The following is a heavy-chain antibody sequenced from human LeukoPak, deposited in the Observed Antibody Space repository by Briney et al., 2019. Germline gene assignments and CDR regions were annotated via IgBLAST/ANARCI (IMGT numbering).Heavy chain of an antibody. Sequence: GGSLRLSCVASGFTFISYAMRWVRPAPGKGLEWVSAICGRGGSTYFADSVKGRFTISRDNSKNTLYLQMNSLRAEDTAVYYCAKDRGDYWGQGTLVTVSS. V-gene: IGHV3-23*01. CDR1: GFTFISYA. D-gene: IGHD3-10*01. CDR3: AKDRGDY. CDR2: ICGRGGST. J-gene: IGHJ4*02.